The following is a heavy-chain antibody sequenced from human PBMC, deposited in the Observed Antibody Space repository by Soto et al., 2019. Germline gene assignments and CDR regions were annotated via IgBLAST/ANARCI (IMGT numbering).Heavy chain of an antibody. CDR3: ATYHSYGLGHGKDA. V-gene: IGHV5-51*01. J-gene: IGHJ6*02. Sequence: PGESLKISCKASGYSFTTFWIGWVRQMPDKGLEWMGIIYPGDSDTRYSPSFQGLVTISADTSITTAYLEWNSLKASDTAMYYCATYHSYGLGHGKDAWGQGTAVTVSS. CDR2: IYPGDSDT. D-gene: IGHD5-18*01. CDR1: GYSFTTFW.